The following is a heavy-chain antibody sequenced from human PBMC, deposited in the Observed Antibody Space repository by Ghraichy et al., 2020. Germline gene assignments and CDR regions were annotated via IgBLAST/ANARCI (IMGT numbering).Heavy chain of an antibody. D-gene: IGHD1-7*01. CDR1: GFTFSSYS. CDR2: ISSSSSTI. J-gene: IGHJ4*02. V-gene: IGHV3-48*02. CDR3: ARGITGTTVY. Sequence: GESLNISCAASGFTFSSYSMNWVRQAPGKGLEWVSYISSSSSTIYYADSVKGRFTISRDNAKNSLYLQMNSLRDEDTAVYYCARGITGTTVYWGQGTLVTVSS.